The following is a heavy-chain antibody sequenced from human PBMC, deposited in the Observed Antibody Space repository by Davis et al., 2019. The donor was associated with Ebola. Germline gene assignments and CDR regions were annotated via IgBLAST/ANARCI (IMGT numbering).Heavy chain of an antibody. D-gene: IGHD4-11*01. CDR3: AREPTGNYYYFYGMDV. V-gene: IGHV3-64*04. CDR1: GFTFSSYD. Sequence: GESLKISCAASGFTFSSYDMHWVRQAPGKGLEYLSAIHHYGGNTYYADSVRGRFTISRDNSKNTLHLQMNSLRVEDTAVYFCAREPTGNYYYFYGMDVWGKGTTVSVSS. CDR2: IHHYGGNT. J-gene: IGHJ6*04.